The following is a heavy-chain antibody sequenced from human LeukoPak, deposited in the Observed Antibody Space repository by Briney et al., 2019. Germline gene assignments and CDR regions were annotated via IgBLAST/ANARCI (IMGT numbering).Heavy chain of an antibody. J-gene: IGHJ5*02. Sequence: PGGSLRLSCVASGFNVSSTYMNWVRQAPGKGLEWVSLINSGGTTYYPDSVKGRFTIARDNSKNTLFLQMNSLRAEDTAVYYCARDYYYDSSGYSKITWGQGTLVTVSS. CDR1: GFNVSSTY. V-gene: IGHV3-66*01. CDR2: INSGGTT. D-gene: IGHD3-22*01. CDR3: ARDYYYDSSGYSKIT.